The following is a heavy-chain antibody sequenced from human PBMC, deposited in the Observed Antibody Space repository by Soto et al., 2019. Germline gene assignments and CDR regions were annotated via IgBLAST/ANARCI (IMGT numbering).Heavy chain of an antibody. V-gene: IGHV4-39*01. CDR3: ARQFRPIWSGYYKGAENWFDP. D-gene: IGHD3-3*01. Sequence: SETLSLTCTVSGGSISSSSYYWGWIRQPPGKGLEWIGSIYYSGSTYYNPSLKSRVTISVDTSKNQFSLKLSSVTAADTAVYYCARQFRPIWSGYYKGAENWFDPWGQGTLVTVSS. J-gene: IGHJ5*02. CDR2: IYYSGST. CDR1: GGSISSSSYY.